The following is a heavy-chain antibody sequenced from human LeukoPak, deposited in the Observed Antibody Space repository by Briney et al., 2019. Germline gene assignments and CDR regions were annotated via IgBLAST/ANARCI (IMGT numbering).Heavy chain of an antibody. Sequence: PSETPSLTCTVSGGSISYYYWSWIRQPPGKGLEWIGYIYYSGRTKYNPSLKSQITISVDTSKNQFSLKLSSVTAADTAMYYCARQGNGDLYYFDYWGQGTLVTVSS. CDR3: ARQGNGDLYYFDY. J-gene: IGHJ4*02. CDR1: GGSISYYY. V-gene: IGHV4-59*08. CDR2: IYYSGRT. D-gene: IGHD4-17*01.